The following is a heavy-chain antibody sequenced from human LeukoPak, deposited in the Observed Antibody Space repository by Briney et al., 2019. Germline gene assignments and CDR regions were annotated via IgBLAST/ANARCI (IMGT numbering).Heavy chain of an antibody. CDR1: GFTFSSYG. Sequence: GGSLRPSCAASGFTFSSYGMHWVRQAPGKGLEWVAVISYDGSNKYYADSVKGRFTISRDNSKNTLYLQMNSLRAEDTAVYYCAKDGSDYWGQGTLVTVSS. J-gene: IGHJ4*02. CDR3: AKDGSDY. CDR2: ISYDGSNK. D-gene: IGHD3-10*01. V-gene: IGHV3-30*18.